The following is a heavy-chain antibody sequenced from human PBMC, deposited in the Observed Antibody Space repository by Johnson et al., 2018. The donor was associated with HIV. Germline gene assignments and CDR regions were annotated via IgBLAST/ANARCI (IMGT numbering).Heavy chain of an antibody. CDR2: IRYDGSNK. CDR3: AKEGTYYNFWSGYPKGDDFDI. D-gene: IGHD3-3*01. Sequence: QVQLVESGGGVVQPGGSLRLSCAASGFTFSSYGRHWVRQAPGKGLEWVAFIRYDGSNKYYADSVKGRFTISRDNSKNTLYLQMNSLRAEDTAVYYCAKEGTYYNFWSGYPKGDDFDIWGQGTMVTVSS. CDR1: GFTFSSYG. J-gene: IGHJ3*02. V-gene: IGHV3-30*02.